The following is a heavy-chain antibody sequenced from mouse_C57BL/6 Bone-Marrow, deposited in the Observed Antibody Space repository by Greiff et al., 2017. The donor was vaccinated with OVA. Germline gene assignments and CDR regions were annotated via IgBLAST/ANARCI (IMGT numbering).Heavy chain of an antibody. CDR1: GYTFTSYW. CDR3: ARDTTVVANYAMDY. Sequence: QVQLQQPGAELVKPGASVKLSCKASGYTFTSYWMHWVKQRPGQGLEWIGMIHTNSGSTNYTEKFKSKATLTVDKSSSTAYMQLSSLTSEDSAVYYCARDTTVVANYAMDYWGQGTSVTVSS. CDR2: IHTNSGST. D-gene: IGHD1-1*01. V-gene: IGHV1-64*01. J-gene: IGHJ4*01.